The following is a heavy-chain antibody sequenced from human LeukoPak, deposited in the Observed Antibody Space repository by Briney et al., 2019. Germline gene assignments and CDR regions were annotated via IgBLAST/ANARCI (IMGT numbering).Heavy chain of an antibody. CDR3: VRTDATKCYDY. J-gene: IGHJ4*02. V-gene: IGHV3-23*01. CDR1: GITFSNYA. CDR2: ISGSAHKI. D-gene: IGHD1/OR15-1a*01. Sequence: GSLRLSCVASGITFSNYAVSWVRQAPEKGLDWVSVISGSAHKIRYADSVKGRFTISRDNSENIVYLQMNSLRAEDTAVYYCVRTDATKCYDYWGQGTLVTVSS.